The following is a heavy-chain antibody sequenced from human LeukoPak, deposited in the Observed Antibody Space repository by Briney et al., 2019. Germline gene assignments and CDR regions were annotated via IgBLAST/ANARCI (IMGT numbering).Heavy chain of an antibody. CDR2: INPSGGST. J-gene: IGHJ5*02. V-gene: IGHV1-46*01. Sequence: ASVKVSCKASGYTFTSYYMHWVRQAPGQGLGWMGIINPSGGSTSYAQKFQGRVTMTRDMSTSTVYMELSSLRSEDTAVYYCARDLVSSGYYLGGWFDPWGQGTLVTVSS. CDR3: ARDLVSSGYYLGGWFDP. CDR1: GYTFTSYY. D-gene: IGHD3-3*01.